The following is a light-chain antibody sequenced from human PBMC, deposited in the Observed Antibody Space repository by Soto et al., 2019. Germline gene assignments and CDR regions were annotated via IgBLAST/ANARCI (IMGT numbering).Light chain of an antibody. Sequence: QSVLTQPASVSGSPGQSITISCTGTSSDVGGFNSVSWYQLRPGTAPKLILYDVVDRPSGVSYRFSGSKSGNTASLTFSGLQAADEADYFCSSYTSTMINVFGSGTKVTVL. J-gene: IGLJ1*01. V-gene: IGLV2-14*03. CDR2: DVV. CDR3: SSYTSTMINV. CDR1: SSDVGGFNS.